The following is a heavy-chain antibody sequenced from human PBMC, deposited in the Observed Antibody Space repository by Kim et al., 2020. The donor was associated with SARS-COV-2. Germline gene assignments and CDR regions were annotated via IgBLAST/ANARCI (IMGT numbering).Heavy chain of an antibody. CDR1: GFTFDDYA. V-gene: IGHV3-9*01. J-gene: IGHJ4*02. D-gene: IGHD6-25*01. CDR2: ISWNICSI. CDR3: AKAPHSGYYFDY. Sequence: GGSLRLSCAASGFTFDDYAMHWVRQAPGKGLEWVSGISWNICSIGYADSVKGRFTISRDNAKNSLYLQMNSLRAEDTALYYCAKAPHSGYYFDYWGQGTLGTVS.